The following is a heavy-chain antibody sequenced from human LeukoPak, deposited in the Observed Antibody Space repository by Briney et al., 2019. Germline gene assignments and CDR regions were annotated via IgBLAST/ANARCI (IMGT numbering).Heavy chain of an antibody. D-gene: IGHD1-26*01. CDR2: IKEDGSEK. Sequence: PGESLRLSCSASGFPFSSYWMSWVRQAPGKGLEWVANIKEDGSEKNYVDSVKGRFTISRDNAKNSVYLQMNSLRAEDTAVYYCAQSGSYLDYWGQGTLVTVSS. J-gene: IGHJ4*02. CDR1: GFPFSSYW. V-gene: IGHV3-7*01. CDR3: AQSGSYLDY.